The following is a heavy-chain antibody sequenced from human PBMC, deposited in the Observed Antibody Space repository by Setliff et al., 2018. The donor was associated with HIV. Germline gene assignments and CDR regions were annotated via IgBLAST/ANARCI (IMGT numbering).Heavy chain of an antibody. V-gene: IGHV1-69*13. Sequence: SVKVSCKASGGTFRKYSISWVRQAPGQGLEWVGGTIPMFGSTTYAQKFYGRVTITADESTDTVEMELTSLTSEDTAMYYCARDDHYYDMGSIYSDWYFDVWGPATQVTVSS. CDR1: GGTFRKYS. CDR3: ARDDHYYDMGSIYSDWYFDV. J-gene: IGHJ2*01. D-gene: IGHD3-22*01. CDR2: TIPMFGST.